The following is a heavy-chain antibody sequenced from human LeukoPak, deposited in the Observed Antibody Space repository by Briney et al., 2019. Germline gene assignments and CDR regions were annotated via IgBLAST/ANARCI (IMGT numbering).Heavy chain of an antibody. V-gene: IGHV1-69*13. CDR1: GGTFSSYA. CDR3: AWPSGNNGYSSSWYTPDY. Sequence: GVSVKVSCKASGGTFSSYAISWVRQAPGQGLEWMGGIIPIFGTANYAQKFQGRVTITADESTSTAYMELSSLRSEDTAVYYCAWPSGNNGYSSSWYTPDYWGQGTLVTVSS. D-gene: IGHD6-13*01. CDR2: IIPIFGTA. J-gene: IGHJ4*02.